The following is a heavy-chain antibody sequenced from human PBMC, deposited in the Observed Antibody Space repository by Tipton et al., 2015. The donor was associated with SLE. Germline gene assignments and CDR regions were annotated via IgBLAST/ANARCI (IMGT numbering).Heavy chain of an antibody. CDR1: GGSISSHY. CDR3: ARGLKVDY. Sequence: TLSLTCTVSGGSISSHYWSWIRQPPGKGLEWIGYIYYSGSTNYNPSLKSRVTISVDTSKNQFSLKLSSVTAADTAVYYCARGLKVDYWGQGTLVTVSS. CDR2: IYYSGST. V-gene: IGHV4-59*11. J-gene: IGHJ4*02.